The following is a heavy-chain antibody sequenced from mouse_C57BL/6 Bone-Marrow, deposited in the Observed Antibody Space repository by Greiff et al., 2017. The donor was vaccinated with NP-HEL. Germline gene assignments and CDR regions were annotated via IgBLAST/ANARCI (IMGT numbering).Heavy chain of an antibody. V-gene: IGHV6-6*01. CDR1: GFTFSDAW. Sequence: EVKVEESGGGLVQPGGSMKLSCAASGFTFSDAWMDWVRQSPEQGLEWVAEIRNKANNHATYYAESVKGRFTISRDDSKSSVYLQMNSLRAEDTGIYYGRGLRPGYAMDYWGQGTSVTVSS. CDR3: RGLRPGYAMDY. D-gene: IGHD2-2*01. CDR2: IRNKANNHAT. J-gene: IGHJ4*01.